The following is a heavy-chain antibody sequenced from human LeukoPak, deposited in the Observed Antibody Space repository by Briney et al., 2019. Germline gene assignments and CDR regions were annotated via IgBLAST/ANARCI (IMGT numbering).Heavy chain of an antibody. CDR2: MRQEGNEK. J-gene: IGHJ4*02. Sequence: GGSLRLSCVASGFTFSSYWMTLGLQAPGKGLEWVANMRQEGNEKYYVDSVGGRFTISRDNAKNSLYLQMNSLRAEDTAVYYCATDRRGSNDYWGQGTLVTVSS. CDR1: GFTFSSYW. D-gene: IGHD3-10*01. V-gene: IGHV3-7*01. CDR3: ATDRRGSNDY.